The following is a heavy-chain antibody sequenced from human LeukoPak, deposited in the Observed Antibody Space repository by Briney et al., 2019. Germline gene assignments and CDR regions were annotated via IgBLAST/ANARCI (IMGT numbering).Heavy chain of an antibody. J-gene: IGHJ4*02. V-gene: IGHV3-23*01. Sequence: GGFLRLSCAASGFTFSSYAMSWVRQAPGKGLEWVSAISGSGGSTYYADSVKGRFTISRDNSKNTLYLQMNSLRAEDTAVYYCAKDPNYNLQHGYWGQGTLVTVSS. CDR1: GFTFSSYA. CDR3: AKDPNYNLQHGY. CDR2: ISGSGGST. D-gene: IGHD1-1*01.